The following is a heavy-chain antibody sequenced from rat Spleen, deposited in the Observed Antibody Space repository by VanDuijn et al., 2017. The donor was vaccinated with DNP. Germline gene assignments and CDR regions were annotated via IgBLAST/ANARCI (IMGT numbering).Heavy chain of an antibody. Sequence: EVQLVESGGGLVQPGRSLKLSCAASGFTFSNYYMAWVRQAPKKGLEWVATIVYDGSGSYYGDSVMGRFTFSRDNAKNTQYLQMDSLRSEDTATYYCARHPSSGGYDYWGQGVMVTVSS. CDR3: ARHPSSGGYDY. CDR1: GFTFSNYY. CDR2: IVYDGSGS. J-gene: IGHJ2*01. D-gene: IGHD1-11*01. V-gene: IGHV5-7*01.